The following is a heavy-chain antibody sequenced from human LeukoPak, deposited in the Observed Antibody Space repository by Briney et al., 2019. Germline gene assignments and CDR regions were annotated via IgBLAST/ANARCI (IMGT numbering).Heavy chain of an antibody. Sequence: SETLSLTCTVSGGSISSHYWSWIRQPPGKGLEWIGYIYYRGSTNYNPSLKSRVTISLDTSRTRFSLKLNSVTAADTAVYYCARRSSSSGAFDIWGQGTMVTVSS. CDR3: ARRSSSSGAFDI. CDR1: GGSISSHY. CDR2: IYYRGST. V-gene: IGHV4-59*11. D-gene: IGHD6-6*01. J-gene: IGHJ3*02.